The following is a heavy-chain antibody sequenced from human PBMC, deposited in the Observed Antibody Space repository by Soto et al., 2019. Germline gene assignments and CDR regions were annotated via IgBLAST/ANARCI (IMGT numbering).Heavy chain of an antibody. CDR3: AKDTRPSNYEDPYYYGMSV. CDR2: ISGSGGST. Sequence: LRLSCAASGFTFISYAMSLVRQAPGKGLEWVSAISGSGGSTYYADSVKGRFTISRDNSKNTLYLQMNSLRAEDTAVYYCAKDTRPSNYEDPYYYGMSVWGQGTTVTVS. V-gene: IGHV3-23*01. CDR1: GFTFISYA. J-gene: IGHJ6*02. D-gene: IGHD1-7*01.